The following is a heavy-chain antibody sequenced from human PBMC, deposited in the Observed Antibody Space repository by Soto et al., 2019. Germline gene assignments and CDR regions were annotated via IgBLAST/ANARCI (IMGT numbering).Heavy chain of an antibody. V-gene: IGHV3-7*01. CDR2: IKQDGSEK. Sequence: EVQLVESGGGLVQPGGSLRLSCAASGFTFSSYWMSWVRQAPGKGLEWVANIKQDGSEKYYVDSVKGRFTISRDNAKNSLYLQMNSLRAEDTAVYYCARVVVVVAAINYYYYYMDVWGKGTTVTVSS. J-gene: IGHJ6*03. CDR1: GFTFSSYW. D-gene: IGHD2-15*01. CDR3: ARVVVVVAAINYYYYYMDV.